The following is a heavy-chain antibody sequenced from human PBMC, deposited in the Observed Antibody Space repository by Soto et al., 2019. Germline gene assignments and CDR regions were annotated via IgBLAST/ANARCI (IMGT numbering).Heavy chain of an antibody. Sequence: SETLSLTCTVSGGSISSYYWSWIRQPPGKGPEWIGYIYYSGSTNYNPSLKSRVTISVDTSKNQFSLKLSSVTAADTAVYYCARSHKGLRLFELLPQPAEYFKHWGEGTLLTVSS. V-gene: IGHV4-59*01. J-gene: IGHJ1*01. CDR3: ARSHKGLRLFELLPQPAEYFKH. CDR1: GGSISSYY. CDR2: IYYSGST. D-gene: IGHD3-3*01.